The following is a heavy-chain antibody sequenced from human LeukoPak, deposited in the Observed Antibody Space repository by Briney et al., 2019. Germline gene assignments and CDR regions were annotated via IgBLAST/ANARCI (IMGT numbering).Heavy chain of an antibody. D-gene: IGHD3-22*01. CDR1: GDSVSSNSAA. V-gene: IGHV6-1*01. Sequence: SQTLSLTCAISGDSVSSNSAAWNWIRQSPSRGLEWLGRTYHTSKWYNDYAVSVKSRITINPDTSKNQFSLKLSSVTAADTAVYYCARAYYFDSSGYDDAFDIWGQGTMVTVSS. CDR2: TYHTSKWYN. J-gene: IGHJ3*02. CDR3: ARAYYFDSSGYDDAFDI.